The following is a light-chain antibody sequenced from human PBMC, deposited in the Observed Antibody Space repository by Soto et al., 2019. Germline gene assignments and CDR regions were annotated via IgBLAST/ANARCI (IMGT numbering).Light chain of an antibody. Sequence: EIVMTQSPATLSVSPGERVTLSCRASQSVSSDLAWYQHKPGQAPRLLIYGASTRATGTPARFSGSGSGTEFSLSISSLQSEDFAVYYCLQYNDWPPKQYTFGRGTKLELK. CDR3: LQYNDWPPKQYT. CDR2: GAS. V-gene: IGKV3-15*01. J-gene: IGKJ2*01. CDR1: QSVSSD.